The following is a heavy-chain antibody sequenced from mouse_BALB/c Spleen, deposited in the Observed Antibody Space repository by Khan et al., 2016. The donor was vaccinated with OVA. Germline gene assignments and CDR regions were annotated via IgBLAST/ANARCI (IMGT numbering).Heavy chain of an antibody. V-gene: IGHV2-6-5*01. J-gene: IGHJ4*01. D-gene: IGHD2-10*02. CDR1: GFSLTDYG. CDR3: AKGVWSYYYAVDY. CDR2: IWGGGST. Sequence: QVQLQQSGPGLVAPSQSLSITCSVSGFSLTDYGVSWIRQPPGKGLEWLGVIWGGGSTSYNSVLESRLSISKDNSKSQVFLKMNSLQTDDAAMYYCAKGVWSYYYAVDYWGQGTSVTVSS.